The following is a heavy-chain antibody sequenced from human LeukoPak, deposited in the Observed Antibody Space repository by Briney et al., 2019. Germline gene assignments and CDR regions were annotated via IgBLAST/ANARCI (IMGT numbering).Heavy chain of an antibody. Sequence: GGSLRLSCAASGFTFSSYAMTWVRQAPGKGLEWVSYISSSGTTIYYADSVKGRFTISRDNANNALYLQMNSLRDEDTGVYYCARRFDPWGQGTLVSVSS. V-gene: IGHV3-48*02. D-gene: IGHD3-3*01. CDR2: ISSSGTTI. CDR3: ARRFDP. CDR1: GFTFSSYA. J-gene: IGHJ5*02.